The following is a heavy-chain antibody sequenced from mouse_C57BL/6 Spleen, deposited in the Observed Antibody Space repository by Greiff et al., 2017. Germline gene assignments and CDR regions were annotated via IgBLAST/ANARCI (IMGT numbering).Heavy chain of an antibody. CDR3: ARSFYYCYDEGFAY. J-gene: IGHJ3*01. V-gene: IGHV1-64*01. CDR2: IHPNSGST. CDR1: GYTFTSYW. D-gene: IGHD2-2*01. Sequence: QVQLQQPGAELVKPGASVKLSCKASGYTFTSYWMHWVKQRPGQGLEWIGMIHPNSGSTNYNEKFKSKATLTVDKSSSTAYMQLSSLTSEDSAVYYCARSFYYCYDEGFAYWGQGTLVTVSA.